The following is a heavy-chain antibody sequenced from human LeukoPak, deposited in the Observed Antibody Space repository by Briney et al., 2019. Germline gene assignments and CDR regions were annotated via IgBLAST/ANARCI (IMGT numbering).Heavy chain of an antibody. D-gene: IGHD3-22*01. Sequence: GASVKVSCKTSNYTFISYGMSWVRQAPGQGLEWMGWISAFNGNTNYAQKFQGRVTMTTDTSTSTGYLEVRSLRVDDMAVYYCARELRGTYYYESSGSDYWGQGTLVTVSS. V-gene: IGHV1-18*03. CDR2: ISAFNGNT. CDR1: NYTFISYG. CDR3: ARELRGTYYYESSGSDY. J-gene: IGHJ4*02.